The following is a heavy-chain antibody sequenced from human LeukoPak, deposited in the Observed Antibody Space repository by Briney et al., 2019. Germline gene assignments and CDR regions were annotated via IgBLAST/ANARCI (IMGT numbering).Heavy chain of an antibody. Sequence: GESLKISCKGSGYSFTSYWIGWVRQMPGKGLEWMGIIYPGDSDTRYSPSFQGQVTISVDKSINTAYLQWSSLKGSDTAINYCARHLASSTWSAFDIWGQGTMVTVSS. V-gene: IGHV5-51*01. D-gene: IGHD6-6*01. CDR3: ARHLASSTWSAFDI. CDR2: IYPGDSDT. CDR1: GYSFTSYW. J-gene: IGHJ3*02.